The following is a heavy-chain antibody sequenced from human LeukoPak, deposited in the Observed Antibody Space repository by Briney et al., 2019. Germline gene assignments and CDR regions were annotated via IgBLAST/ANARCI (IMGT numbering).Heavy chain of an antibody. CDR3: AKVGGMITFGGVIDHLDY. D-gene: IGHD3-16*02. V-gene: IGHV3-66*02. Sequence: GGSLRLSCAASGFAVSNYYMSWVRQAPGKGLEWVSILYSGGTTYHADSVKGRFTISRDNSKNTLYLQMNSLRAEDTAVYYCAKVGGMITFGGVIDHLDYWGQGTLVTVSS. CDR1: GFAVSNYY. J-gene: IGHJ4*02. CDR2: LYSGGTT.